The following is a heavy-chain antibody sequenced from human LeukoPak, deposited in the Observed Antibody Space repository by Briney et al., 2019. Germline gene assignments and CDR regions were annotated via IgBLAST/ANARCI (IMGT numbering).Heavy chain of an antibody. J-gene: IGHJ1*01. CDR3: ARDLGYNPRGYAFDI. D-gene: IGHD5-24*01. CDR2: IIPIFGTA. Sequence: SVKVSCKASGGTFSSYAISWVRQAPGQGLEWMGGIIPIFGTANYAQKFQGRVTITTDESTSTAYMELSSLRSEDTAVYYCARDLGYNPRGYAFDIWGQGTLVTVSS. V-gene: IGHV1-69*05. CDR1: GGTFSSYA.